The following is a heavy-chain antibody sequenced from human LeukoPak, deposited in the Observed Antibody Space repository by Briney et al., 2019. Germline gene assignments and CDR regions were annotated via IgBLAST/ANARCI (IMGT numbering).Heavy chain of an antibody. D-gene: IGHD6-13*01. V-gene: IGHV4-30-2*01. Sequence: SETLSLTCPVSGGSISSGGYSWSWIRQPPGKGLEWIGYIYHSGSTYYNPSLKGRVTISVDRSKNQFSLKLSSVTAADTAVYYCARGTGIAAAGYYFDYWGQGTLVTVSS. CDR1: GGSISSGGYS. J-gene: IGHJ4*02. CDR3: ARGTGIAAAGYYFDY. CDR2: IYHSGST.